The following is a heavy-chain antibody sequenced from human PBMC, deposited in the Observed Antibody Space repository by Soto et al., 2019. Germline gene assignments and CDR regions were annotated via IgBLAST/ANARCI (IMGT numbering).Heavy chain of an antibody. Sequence: QVQLVQSGGEVKKPGVSVKVSCKASGYIFNSFGISWVRQAPGQGLEWMGWISAYTGNTKYAQNFQGRVTMTTDTSTSTAYMVLRSLRSDDTAVYYCARRWTTGEIDYWGHGTLVTVSS. CDR1: GYIFNSFG. D-gene: IGHD4-17*01. CDR2: ISAYTGNT. CDR3: ARRWTTGEIDY. V-gene: IGHV1-18*01. J-gene: IGHJ4*01.